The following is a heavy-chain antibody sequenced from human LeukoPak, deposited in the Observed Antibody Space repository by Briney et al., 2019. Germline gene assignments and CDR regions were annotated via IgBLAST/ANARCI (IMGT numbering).Heavy chain of an antibody. J-gene: IGHJ4*02. CDR2: IYYSGST. Sequence: SETLSLTCTVSGGSISSGDYYWSWIRQPPGKGLEWTGYIYYSGSTYYNPSLKSPVTISVDTSKNQFSLKLSSVTAADTAVYYCARARRRTFDYWGQGTLVTVSS. CDR3: ARARRRTFDY. V-gene: IGHV4-30-4*01. CDR1: GGSISSGDYY.